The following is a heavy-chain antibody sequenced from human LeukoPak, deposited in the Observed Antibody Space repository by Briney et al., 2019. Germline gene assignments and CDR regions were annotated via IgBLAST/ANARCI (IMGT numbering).Heavy chain of an antibody. CDR2: ISAYSGNT. Sequence: ASVTVSFKSSVYIFTTYGISWVRQAPGQGLEWMGWISAYSGNTNYAQKFQGRVTMTTDTSTSTAYMELRSLRSDDIALYYCARDGMTATRFFDFWGQGTLVTGSS. CDR3: ARDGMTATRFFDF. V-gene: IGHV1-18*03. J-gene: IGHJ4*02. CDR1: VYIFTTYG. D-gene: IGHD6-6*01.